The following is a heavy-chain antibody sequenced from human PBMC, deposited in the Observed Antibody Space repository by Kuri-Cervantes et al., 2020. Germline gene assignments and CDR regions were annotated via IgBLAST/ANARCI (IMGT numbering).Heavy chain of an antibody. CDR2: ISAYNGNT. CDR1: GYTFTSYG. Sequence: ASVKVSCKASGYTFTSYGISWVRQAPRQGLEWMGWISAYNGNTNYAQKLQGRVTMTTDTSTSTAYMELRSLRSDDTAVYYCARDYGVYSSGRIDYWGQGTLVTVSS. D-gene: IGHD6-19*01. V-gene: IGHV1-18*01. CDR3: ARDYGVYSSGRIDY. J-gene: IGHJ4*02.